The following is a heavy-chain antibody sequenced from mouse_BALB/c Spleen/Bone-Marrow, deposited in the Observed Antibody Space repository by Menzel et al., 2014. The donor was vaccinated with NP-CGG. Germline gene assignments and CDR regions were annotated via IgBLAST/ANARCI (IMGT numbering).Heavy chain of an antibody. CDR2: INSNGGST. CDR3: ARLGNDDAMDY. V-gene: IGHV5-6-2*01. D-gene: IGHD2-12*01. Sequence: EVQRVESGGGLVKLGGSLKPSCAASGFTFSSYYMSWVRQTPEKRLELVAAINSNGGSTYYPDTVKGRFTISRDNAKNTLYLQMSSLKSEDTALYYCARLGNDDAMDYWGQGTSVTVSS. J-gene: IGHJ4*01. CDR1: GFTFSSYY.